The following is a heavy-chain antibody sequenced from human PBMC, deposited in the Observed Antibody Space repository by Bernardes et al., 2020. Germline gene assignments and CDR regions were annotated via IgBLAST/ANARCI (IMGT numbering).Heavy chain of an antibody. CDR3: ARADIYSGYDLFDY. Sequence: SETLSLTFTVSGFFLSDYYLSCIRQPAGKGLEWFGRIYSSGSTNYNPSLKSRVTMSVDKSKNQFSLKLSSVTAADTAVYYCARADIYSGYDLFDYWGQGTLVTVSS. CDR2: IYSSGST. J-gene: IGHJ4*02. CDR1: GFFLSDYY. D-gene: IGHD5-12*01. V-gene: IGHV4-4*07.